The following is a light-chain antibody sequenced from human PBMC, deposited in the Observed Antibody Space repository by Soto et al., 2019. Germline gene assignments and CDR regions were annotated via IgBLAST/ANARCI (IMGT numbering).Light chain of an antibody. CDR3: LQTYDTPLT. CDR2: DSS. Sequence: EIQITQSPTSLSASVGDRVTITCRASQSITSYLNWYQQKPGKAPNLLIYDSSSLQSGVPSRFGGSGSGTDFTLTISSLQPDDFASYYCLQTYDTPLTFGGGTKVDI. J-gene: IGKJ4*01. CDR1: QSITSY. V-gene: IGKV1-39*01.